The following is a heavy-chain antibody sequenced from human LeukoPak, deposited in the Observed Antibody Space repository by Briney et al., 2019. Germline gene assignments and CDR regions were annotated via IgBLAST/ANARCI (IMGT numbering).Heavy chain of an antibody. CDR1: GGSISSYY. V-gene: IGHV4-59*12. Sequence: SETLSLTCTVSGGSISSYYWSWIRQPPGKGLEWIGYIYYSGSTNYNPSLKSRVTISVDTSKNQFSLKLSSVTAADTAVYYCAKDSSTWGNLAGHVDSWGQGTLVTVSS. CDR2: IYYSGST. CDR3: AKDSSTWGNLAGHVDS. J-gene: IGHJ4*02. D-gene: IGHD6-13*01.